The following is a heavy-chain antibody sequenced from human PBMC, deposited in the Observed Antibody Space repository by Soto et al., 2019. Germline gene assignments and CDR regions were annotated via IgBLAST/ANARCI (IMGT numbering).Heavy chain of an antibody. CDR2: INHSGST. CDR3: ARVAGYCSSTSCYNVDY. Sequence: SETLSLTCAVYGGSFSGYYWSWIRQPPGKGLEWIGEINHSGSTNYNPSLKSRVTISVDTSKNQFSLKLSSVTAADTAVYYCARVAGYCSSTSCYNVDYWGQGTLVTVSS. D-gene: IGHD2-2*02. CDR1: GGSFSGYY. V-gene: IGHV4-34*01. J-gene: IGHJ4*02.